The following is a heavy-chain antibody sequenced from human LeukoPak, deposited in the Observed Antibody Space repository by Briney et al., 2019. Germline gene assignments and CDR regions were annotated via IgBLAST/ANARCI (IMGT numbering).Heavy chain of an antibody. CDR3: AKYWGSSYNYAPFDS. D-gene: IGHD3-10*01. V-gene: IGHV3-23*01. Sequence: GGSLRLSCAASGFSNYAMAWVRQAPGKGLEWVSAISGDGSATYYGNSVKGRFTISRDSSKNTLYLQMNSLRAEDAAVFYCAKYWGSSYNYAPFDSWGQGTLVTVSS. CDR1: GFSNYA. J-gene: IGHJ4*02. CDR2: ISGDGSAT.